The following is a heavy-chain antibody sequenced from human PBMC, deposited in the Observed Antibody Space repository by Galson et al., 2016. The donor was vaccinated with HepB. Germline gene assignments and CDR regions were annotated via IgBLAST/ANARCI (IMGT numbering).Heavy chain of an antibody. J-gene: IGHJ4*02. V-gene: IGHV3-74*01. Sequence: CAASGFPFSSYMMHWVRQAPGKGLVWVTRINSDGSTTIYADSVKGRFTISRDNAKNTVYLQMNSLRAEDTAVYYCARLGRYTGWYSVYRGQGTLVTVSS. CDR1: GFPFSSYM. D-gene: IGHD3-16*02. CDR2: INSDGSTT. CDR3: ARLGRYTGWYSVY.